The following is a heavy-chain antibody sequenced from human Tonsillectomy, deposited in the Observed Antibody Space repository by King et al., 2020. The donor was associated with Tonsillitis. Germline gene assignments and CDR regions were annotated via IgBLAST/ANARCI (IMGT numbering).Heavy chain of an antibody. V-gene: IGHV3-30*01. CDR1: GFIFSGHA. CDR3: ARDNYAYSGSFHGY. J-gene: IGHJ4*02. CDR2: ISFDGNKE. D-gene: IGHD1-26*01. Sequence: VQLVESGGGVVQPGRSLRLSCAASGFIFSGHAMHWVRQTPGKGLEWVAAISFDGNKEYYGDSVRGRFTIPRDNSENTLDLQMNSLTAEDTAVYYCARDNYAYSGSFHGYWGQGTLVTVSS.